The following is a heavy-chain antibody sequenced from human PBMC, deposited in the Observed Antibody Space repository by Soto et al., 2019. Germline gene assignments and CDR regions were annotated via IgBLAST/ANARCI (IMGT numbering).Heavy chain of an antibody. CDR2: IYYSGST. V-gene: IGHV4-31*03. CDR1: GGSICSGGYY. D-gene: IGHD3-16*02. Sequence: SETLSLTCTVSGGSICSGGYYWSWIRQHPGKGLEWIGYIYYSGSTYYNPSLKSRVTISVDTSKNQFSLKLSSVTAADTAVYYCARDNPRYDYIWGSYRSENYFDYWGQGTLVTVSS. J-gene: IGHJ4*02. CDR3: ARDNPRYDYIWGSYRSENYFDY.